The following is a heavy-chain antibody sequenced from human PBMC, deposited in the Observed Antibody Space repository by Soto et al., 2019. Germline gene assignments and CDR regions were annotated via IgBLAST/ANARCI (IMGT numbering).Heavy chain of an antibody. D-gene: IGHD6-13*01. V-gene: IGHV3-21*01. CDR2: ISSNSAYI. CDR1: GFTFRSFT. Sequence: GGSLRLSCAASGFTFRSFTMKWVRQAPGKGLEWVSTISSNSAYIYYTDALRGRFTISRDNAKNSLHLQMNSLRAEDTAVYYCTRDAARDSSARGWFDPWGPGTLVTVSS. J-gene: IGHJ5*02. CDR3: TRDAARDSSARGWFDP.